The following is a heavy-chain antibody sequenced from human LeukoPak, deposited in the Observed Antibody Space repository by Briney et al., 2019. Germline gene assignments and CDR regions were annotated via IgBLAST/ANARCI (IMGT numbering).Heavy chain of an antibody. Sequence: GGSLRLSCATSGFTFDDYAFHWVRQVPGKGLEWVSLISRDGGTTSYGDSVKGRFTISRDNSKNSLYMQINSLKTEDSALYYCTKDFSGSYENWGQGTLVTVSS. CDR2: ISRDGGTT. J-gene: IGHJ4*02. CDR3: TKDFSGSYEN. CDR1: GFTFDDYA. V-gene: IGHV3-43*02. D-gene: IGHD3-10*01.